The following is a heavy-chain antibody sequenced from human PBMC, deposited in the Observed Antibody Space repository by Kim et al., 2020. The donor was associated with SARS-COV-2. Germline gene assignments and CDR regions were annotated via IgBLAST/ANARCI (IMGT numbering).Heavy chain of an antibody. Sequence: ASVKVSCKASGYTFTDFFIHWVRQAPGQGLEWMGWIDPNSGDTHYAQSFQGRVTMTTDTSISTAYLDLSRLRAEDTAIYYCARDDVPTVLVMEDVWGKGTTVTVSS. J-gene: IGHJ6*04. V-gene: IGHV1-2*02. CDR3: ARDDVPTVLVMEDV. D-gene: IGHD2-8*01. CDR2: IDPNSGDT. CDR1: GYTFTDFF.